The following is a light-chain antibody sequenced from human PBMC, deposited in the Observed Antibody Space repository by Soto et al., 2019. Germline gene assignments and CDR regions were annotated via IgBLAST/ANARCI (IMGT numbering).Light chain of an antibody. CDR2: GAS. CDR1: QSVSNNY. V-gene: IGKV3-20*01. CDR3: QQYGSSPPIT. J-gene: IGKJ5*01. Sequence: EIVLTQSPGTLSLSPGERATLSCRASQSVSNNYLAWYQQKPGQAPRLLIYGASSRATGIPDSFTGSGSGTDFTLTIARLEPADYAVYYCQQYGSSPPITFGQGTRLDMK.